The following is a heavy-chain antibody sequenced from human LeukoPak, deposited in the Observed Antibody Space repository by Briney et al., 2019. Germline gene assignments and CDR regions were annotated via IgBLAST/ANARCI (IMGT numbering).Heavy chain of an antibody. CDR2: INPNSGGT. CDR3: ATEGYDSSGYYTDY. D-gene: IGHD3-22*01. CDR1: GYTFTGYY. V-gene: IGHV1-2*02. J-gene: IGHJ4*02. Sequence: ASVKVSCKASGYTFTGYYMHWVRQAPGQGLEWMGWINPNSGGTNYAQKFQGRVTMTRDTSISTAYMELSRLRSDDTAVYYCATEGYDSSGYYTDYWGQGTLVTVSS.